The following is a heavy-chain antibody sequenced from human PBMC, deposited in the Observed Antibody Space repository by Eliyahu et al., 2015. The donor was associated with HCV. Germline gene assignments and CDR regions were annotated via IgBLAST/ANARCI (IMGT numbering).Heavy chain of an antibody. D-gene: IGHD4-17*01. Sequence: QVQLQQWGAGLLKPSXTLSLTCAXYGGSFSDYXXSWXRQPPGKGLXWIGEIXXSGTTNYTPSLKSRVTISVDTSKNQFSLKLSSVTAADTAVYYCARGGDYFRDHWGQGTLVTVSS. CDR3: ARGGDYFRDH. CDR2: IXXSGTT. V-gene: IGHV4-34*01. J-gene: IGHJ4*02. CDR1: GGSFSDYX.